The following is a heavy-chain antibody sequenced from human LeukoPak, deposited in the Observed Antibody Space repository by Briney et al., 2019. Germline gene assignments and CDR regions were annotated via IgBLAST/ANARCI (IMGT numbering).Heavy chain of an antibody. CDR2: IYYSGCT. D-gene: IGHD3-10*01. Sequence: SDTLSLTCTVSGGSISSYYWSWIRQPTGKGLERIGYIYYSGCTNYNRSLKSRVTKSVDTSKNQFSLKLSSVTAADTAVYYCARTYYYGSGSYYLDYWGQGTLVTVSS. CDR3: ARTYYYGSGSYYLDY. CDR1: GGSISSYY. J-gene: IGHJ4*02. V-gene: IGHV4-59*07.